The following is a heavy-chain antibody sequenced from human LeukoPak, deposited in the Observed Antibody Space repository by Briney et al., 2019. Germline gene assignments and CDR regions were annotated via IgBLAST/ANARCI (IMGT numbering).Heavy chain of an antibody. J-gene: IGHJ4*02. CDR1: GFTFDDYA. CDR3: AKDRGTSSIYYFDY. D-gene: IGHD2-2*01. CDR2: ISGSGGDT. V-gene: IGHV3-23*01. Sequence: GRSLRLSCAASGFTFDDYAMHWVRQAPGKGLEWVSAISGSGGDTYYADSVKGRFTISRDNSKNTLYLQMNSLRAEDTAVYYCAKDRGTSSIYYFDYWGQGTLVTVSS.